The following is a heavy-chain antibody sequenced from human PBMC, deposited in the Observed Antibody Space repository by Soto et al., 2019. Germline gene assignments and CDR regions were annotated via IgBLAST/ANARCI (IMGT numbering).Heavy chain of an antibody. D-gene: IGHD3-10*01. CDR1: GFTFDDYA. CDR2: ISWNSGSI. Sequence: GGSLRLSCAASGFTFDDYAMHWVRQAPGKGLEWVSGISWNSGSIGYADSVKGRFTISRDNAKNSLYLQMNSLRAEDTALYYCAKDNEGLLWFGESLLGGYFDYWGQGTLVTVSS. CDR3: AKDNEGLLWFGESLLGGYFDY. V-gene: IGHV3-9*01. J-gene: IGHJ4*02.